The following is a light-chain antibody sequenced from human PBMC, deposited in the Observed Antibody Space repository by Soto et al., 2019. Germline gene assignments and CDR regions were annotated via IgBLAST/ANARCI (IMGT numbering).Light chain of an antibody. J-gene: IGKJ1*01. CDR3: QHYGNLRWT. Sequence: EIFLTQSPGTLSLSPGERATLSCRASQRISSNSLAWYQQKPGRAPRLLISDASDRATGIPARLSGSGSGTYFNLTISRLEPADFAVYYCQHYGNLRWTFGQGTKVEMK. CDR1: QRISSNS. CDR2: DAS. V-gene: IGKV3-20*01.